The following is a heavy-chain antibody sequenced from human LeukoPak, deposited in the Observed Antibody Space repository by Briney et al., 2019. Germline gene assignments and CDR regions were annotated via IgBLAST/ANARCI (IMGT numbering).Heavy chain of an antibody. CDR3: AKDRLGVGATGPVS. D-gene: IGHD1-26*01. Sequence: GGSLRLSCAASGFTFSSYGMHWVRQVPGKGLEWVAFIRYDGSNKYYADSVKGRFTISRDNSKNTLYLQMNSLRAEDTAVYYCAKDRLGVGATGPVSWGQGTLVTVSS. V-gene: IGHV3-30*02. CDR2: IRYDGSNK. J-gene: IGHJ5*02. CDR1: GFTFSSYG.